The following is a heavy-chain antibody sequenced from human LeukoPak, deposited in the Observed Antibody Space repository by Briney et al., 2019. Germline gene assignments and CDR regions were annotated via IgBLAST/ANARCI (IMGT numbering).Heavy chain of an antibody. CDR2: LTASGETT. D-gene: IGHD3-9*01. J-gene: IGHJ4*02. Sequence: GGSLRLSCAASGFTFSIYAMSWVRQAPGKGLEWVSALTASGETTYYADSVKGRFTISRDNSKNTLFLQMNSLSPEDTAVYYCAANGESTDWHWNYWGQGTLITVSS. CDR3: AANGESTDWHWNY. CDR1: GFTFSIYA. V-gene: IGHV3-23*01.